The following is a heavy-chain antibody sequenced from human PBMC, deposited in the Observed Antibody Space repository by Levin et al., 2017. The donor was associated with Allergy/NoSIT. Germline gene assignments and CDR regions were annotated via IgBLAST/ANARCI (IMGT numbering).Heavy chain of an antibody. D-gene: IGHD7-27*01. CDR1: GFTFSTYT. CDR2: ISSGSGYI. Sequence: GESLKISCAASGFTFSTYTMNWVRQAPGKGLEWVSSISSGSGYIYYADSVKGRFTISRDNAKNSLYLQMNSLRAEDTAIYYCARDPGDRVVDYWGQGTLVTVSS. CDR3: ARDPGDRVVDY. V-gene: IGHV3-21*01. J-gene: IGHJ4*02.